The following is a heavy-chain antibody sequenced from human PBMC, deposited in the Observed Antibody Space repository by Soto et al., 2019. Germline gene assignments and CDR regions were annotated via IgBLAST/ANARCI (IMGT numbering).Heavy chain of an antibody. Sequence: QVRLEESGPGLVKPSGTLSLTCTVSGDSITTHDFFWGWIRRPPGQGLEWIGTISHTGETFYNPPLESRLTRSRDAAKNQFSLRRTAVTAADAAVYFCAKQVRGPIPHFGWLSPLTSWGQGPRSTSPQ. V-gene: IGHV4-39*01. CDR2: ISHTGET. D-gene: IGHD3-9*01. J-gene: IGHJ5*02. CDR1: GDSITTHDFF. CDR3: AKQVRGPIPHFGWLSPLTS.